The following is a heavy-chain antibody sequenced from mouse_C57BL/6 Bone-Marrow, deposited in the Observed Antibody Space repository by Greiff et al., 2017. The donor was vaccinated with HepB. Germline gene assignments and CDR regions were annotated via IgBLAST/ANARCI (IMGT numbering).Heavy chain of an antibody. CDR2: INPSSGYT. V-gene: IGHV1-7*01. J-gene: IGHJ4*01. CDR1: GYTFTSYW. CDR3: AKESDSPYYAMDY. D-gene: IGHD3-2*01. Sequence: QVQLKESGAELAKPGASVKLSCKASGYTFTSYWMHWVKQRPGQGLEWIGYINPSSGYTKYNQKFKDKATLTADKSSSTAYMQLSSLTYEDSAVYYCAKESDSPYYAMDYWGQGTSVTVSS.